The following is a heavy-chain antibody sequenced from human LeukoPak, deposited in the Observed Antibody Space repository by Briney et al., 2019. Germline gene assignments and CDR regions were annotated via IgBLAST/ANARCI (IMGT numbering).Heavy chain of an antibody. D-gene: IGHD3-22*01. J-gene: IGHJ4*02. CDR1: GFTFSSYG. V-gene: IGHV3-30*02. Sequence: PGGSLRLSCAASGFTFSSYGMHWVRQAPGKGLERVAFIRYDGSNKYYADSVKGRFTISRDNSKNTLYLQMNSLRAEDTAVYYCAKFFVDYYDSSGYADFDYWGQGTLVTVSS. CDR2: IRYDGSNK. CDR3: AKFFVDYYDSSGYADFDY.